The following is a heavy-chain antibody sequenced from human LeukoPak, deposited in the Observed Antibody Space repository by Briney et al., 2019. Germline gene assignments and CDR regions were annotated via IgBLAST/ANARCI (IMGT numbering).Heavy chain of an antibody. D-gene: IGHD2-2*01. V-gene: IGHV1-69*13. Sequence: GASVKVSCKASGGTFSSYAISWVRQAPGQGLEWMGGIIPIFGTANYAQKFQVRVPITADESTSTAYRGRSSLRSEDTAVYYCASPLGYCSSTSCPWGRFGLFWGQGTLVTVSS. CDR2: IIPIFGTA. CDR3: ASPLGYCSSTSCPWGRFGLF. J-gene: IGHJ4*02. CDR1: GGTFSSYA.